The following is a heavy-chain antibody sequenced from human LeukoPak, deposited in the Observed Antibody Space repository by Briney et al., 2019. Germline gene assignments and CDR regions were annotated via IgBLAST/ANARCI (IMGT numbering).Heavy chain of an antibody. CDR1: GYIFTTYY. J-gene: IGHJ5*02. CDR3: ARDKNLQIWFGPDL. CDR2: ISPGGGST. V-gene: IGHV1-46*01. Sequence: ASVTLSYTPSGYIFTTYYIVWVRQAPGQGLEWMGIISPGGGSTDYAQKFQGRALMTRDTSTSTVYMELSSLRSDDTAVYYCARDKNLQIWFGPDLWGQGTLVTVSS. D-gene: IGHD3-10*01.